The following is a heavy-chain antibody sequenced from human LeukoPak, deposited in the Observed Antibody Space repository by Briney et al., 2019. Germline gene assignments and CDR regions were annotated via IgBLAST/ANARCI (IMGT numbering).Heavy chain of an antibody. CDR1: GGTFSSYA. CDR2: IIPILGIA. Sequence: GSSVKVSCKASGGTFSSYAISWVRQAPGQGLEWMGRIIPILGIANYAQKFQGRVTITADKSTSTAYMELSSLRSEDTAVYYCALGGIRYFDWLNWFDPWGQGTLVTVSS. J-gene: IGHJ5*02. D-gene: IGHD3-9*01. CDR3: ALGGIRYFDWLNWFDP. V-gene: IGHV1-69*04.